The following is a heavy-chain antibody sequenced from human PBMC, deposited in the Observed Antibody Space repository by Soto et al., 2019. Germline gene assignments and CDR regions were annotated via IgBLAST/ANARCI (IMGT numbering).Heavy chain of an antibody. D-gene: IGHD2-21*02. V-gene: IGHV1-8*01. CDR2: MSPDSGNA. Sequence: QIQVVQSRAEVKKPGASVRVSCETSGYTFTDYDINWLRQAPGQGLEWMGWMSPDSGNAGYAQQFQGRVTMPSDTSIRTAYMELRSLRSEDTAVYYCEVTAGYWGQGTMVTVSS. CDR1: GYTFTDYD. J-gene: IGHJ4*02. CDR3: EVTAGY.